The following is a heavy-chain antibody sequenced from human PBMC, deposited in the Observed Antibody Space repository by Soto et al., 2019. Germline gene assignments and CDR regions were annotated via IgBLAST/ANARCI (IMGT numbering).Heavy chain of an antibody. CDR1: GDSISNSRYY. Sequence: SETLSLTCTVSGDSISNSRYYWAWIRQSPGKGLEWIGTIYYSGNTYYNPSLKSRVTISVDTSKNQFSLRLSSVTAADAAVYYGARYPLRAETGEYYGIDVWGHGTTVTVSS. J-gene: IGHJ6*02. CDR2: IYYSGNT. V-gene: IGHV4-39*01. D-gene: IGHD1-26*01. CDR3: ARYPLRAETGEYYGIDV.